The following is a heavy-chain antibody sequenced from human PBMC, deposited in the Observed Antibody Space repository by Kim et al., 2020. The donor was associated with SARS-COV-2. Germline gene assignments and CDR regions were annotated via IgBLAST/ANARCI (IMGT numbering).Heavy chain of an antibody. D-gene: IGHD3-10*01. CDR2: IIPIFGTA. CDR1: GGTFSSYA. CDR3: VMVRGVTGAFDI. V-gene: IGHV1-69*13. Sequence: SVKVSCKASGGTFSSYAISWVRQAPGQGLEWMGGIIPIFGTANYAQKFQGRVTITADESTSTAYMELSSLRSEDTAVYYCVMVRGVTGAFDIWGQGTMVTVSS. J-gene: IGHJ3*02.